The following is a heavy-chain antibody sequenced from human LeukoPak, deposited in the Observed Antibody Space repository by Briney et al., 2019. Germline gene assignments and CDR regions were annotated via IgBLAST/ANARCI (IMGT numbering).Heavy chain of an antibody. Sequence: PGRSLRLSCAASGFTSNGYAMHWVRQGPGKGLEWVSGISWNSGNIGYADSVKGRFTISRDNAKNSLYLQMNSLRVEDTAFYYCAKGRLTGTTFFDSWGQGTLVTVSS. CDR3: AKGRLTGTTFFDS. CDR1: GFTSNGYA. D-gene: IGHD1-7*01. V-gene: IGHV3-9*02. CDR2: ISWNSGNI. J-gene: IGHJ4*02.